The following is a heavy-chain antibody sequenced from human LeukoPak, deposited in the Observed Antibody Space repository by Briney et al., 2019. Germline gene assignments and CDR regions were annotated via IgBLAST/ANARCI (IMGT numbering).Heavy chain of an antibody. CDR2: IYPGDSDT. CDR3: ARPIRIAAAGLHDAFDI. J-gene: IGHJ3*02. V-gene: IGHV5-51*07. Sequence: GESLKISCKGSGYSFTSYWIGWVHQMPGKGLEWMGIIYPGDSDTRYSPSFQGQVTISADKSISTAYLQWSSLKASDTAMYYCARPIRIAAAGLHDAFDIWGQGTMVTVSS. D-gene: IGHD6-13*01. CDR1: GYSFTSYW.